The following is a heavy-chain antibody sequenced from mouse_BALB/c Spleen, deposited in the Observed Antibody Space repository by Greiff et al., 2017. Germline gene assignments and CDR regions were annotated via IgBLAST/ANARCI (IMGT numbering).Heavy chain of an antibody. CDR3: ARGYYDYALAWFAY. V-gene: IGHV5-6-5*01. J-gene: IGHJ3*01. CDR1: GFTFSSYA. CDR2: ISSGGST. D-gene: IGHD2-4*01. Sequence: EVQGVESGGGLVKPGGSLKLSCAASGFTFSSYAMSWVRQTPEKRLEWVASISSGGSTYYPDSVKGRFTISRDNARNILYLQMSSLRSEDTAMYYCARGYYDYALAWFAYWGQGTLVTVSA.